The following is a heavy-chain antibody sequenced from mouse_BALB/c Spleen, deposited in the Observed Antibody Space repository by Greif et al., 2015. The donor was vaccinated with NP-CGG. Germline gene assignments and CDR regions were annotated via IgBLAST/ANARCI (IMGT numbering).Heavy chain of an antibody. CDR1: GFAFSSYD. CDR2: ISSGGGST. J-gene: IGHJ3*01. Sequence: EVQLVESGGGLVKPGGSLKLSCAASGFAFSSYDMSWVRQTPEKRLEWVAYISSGGGSTYYPDTVKGRFTISRDNAKNTLYLQMSSLKSEDAAMYYCARHEYYGRSPFAYWGQGTLVTVSA. CDR3: ARHEYYGRSPFAY. V-gene: IGHV5-12-1*01. D-gene: IGHD1-1*01.